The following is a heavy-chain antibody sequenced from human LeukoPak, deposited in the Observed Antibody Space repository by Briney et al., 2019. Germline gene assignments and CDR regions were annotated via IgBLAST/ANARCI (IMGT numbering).Heavy chain of an antibody. J-gene: IGHJ4*02. CDR1: GYTFTGYY. CDR2: INPNSGGT. CDR3: ARVGGKGSTSSHDY. V-gene: IGHV1-2*02. Sequence: GASVKVSCKASGYTFTGYYMHWVRQAPGQGLEWMGWINPNSGGTNYAQKFQGRVTMTRDTSISTAYMELSRLRSDDTAVYYCARVGGKGSTSSHDYWGQGTLVTVSS. D-gene: IGHD2-2*01.